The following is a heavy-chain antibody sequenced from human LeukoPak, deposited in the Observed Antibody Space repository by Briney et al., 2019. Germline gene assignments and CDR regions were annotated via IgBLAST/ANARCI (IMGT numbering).Heavy chain of an antibody. Sequence: GGSLRLSCAASGFTFSKHGMTWVRQAPGKGLEWVSFISGNAGTTYYADSVKGRFTISRDNAKNSLYLQMNSLRDEETAVYYCARGVAYYDILTGYYLYYFDCWGQGTLVTVSS. D-gene: IGHD3-9*01. CDR3: ARGVAYYDILTGYYLYYFDC. CDR2: ISGNAGTT. V-gene: IGHV3-48*02. J-gene: IGHJ4*02. CDR1: GFTFSKHG.